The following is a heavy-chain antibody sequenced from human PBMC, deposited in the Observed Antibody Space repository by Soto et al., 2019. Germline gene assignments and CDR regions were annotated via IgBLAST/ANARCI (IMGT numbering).Heavy chain of an antibody. Sequence: ASVKVSCKASGYTFTSYAMHWVRQAPGQRLEWMGWINAGNGNTKYSQKFQGRVTITRDTSASTAYMELSSLRSEDTAVYYCARDRPGRNWPYYFDYWGQGTLVTVSS. CDR1: GYTFTSYA. CDR2: INAGNGNT. CDR3: ARDRPGRNWPYYFDY. D-gene: IGHD1-1*01. V-gene: IGHV1-3*01. J-gene: IGHJ4*02.